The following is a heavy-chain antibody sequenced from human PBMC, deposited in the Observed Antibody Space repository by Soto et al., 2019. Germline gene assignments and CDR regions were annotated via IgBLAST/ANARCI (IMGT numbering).Heavy chain of an antibody. D-gene: IGHD3-3*01. V-gene: IGHV3-23*01. CDR1: GFTFSSYA. J-gene: IGHJ5*02. Sequence: EVQLLESGGGLVQPGGSLRLSCAASGFTFSSYAMSWVRQAPGKGLEWVSAISGSGGSTYYADSVKGRFTISTDNSKNTLYLQITSLTAENTAVYYCATDITLFGAPPPTGWFYDWGQGTLVTVSS. CDR2: ISGSGGST. CDR3: ATDITLFGAPPPTGWFYD.